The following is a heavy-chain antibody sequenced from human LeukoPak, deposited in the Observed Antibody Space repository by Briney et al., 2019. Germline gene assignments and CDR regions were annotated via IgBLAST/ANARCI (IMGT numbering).Heavy chain of an antibody. CDR3: ARGHPYYDFWSGYLKYYYYYYGMDV. J-gene: IGHJ6*02. CDR2: IKQDGSEK. CDR1: GFTFSSYW. V-gene: IGHV3-7*03. D-gene: IGHD3-3*01. Sequence: PGGSLRLSCAASGFTFSSYWMSWVRQAPGKGLEWVANIKQDGSEKYYVDSVKGRFTISRDNAKNSLYLQMNSLRAEDTAVYYCARGHPYYDFWSGYLKYYYYYYGMDVWGQETTVTVSS.